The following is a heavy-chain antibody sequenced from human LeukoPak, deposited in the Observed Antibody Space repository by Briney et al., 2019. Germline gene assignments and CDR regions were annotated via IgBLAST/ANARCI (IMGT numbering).Heavy chain of an antibody. J-gene: IGHJ4*02. CDR1: GYSFLSYW. CDR3: TREDDYGGNSGGY. D-gene: IGHD4-23*01. V-gene: IGHV5-51*01. CDR2: IYPGDSDT. Sequence: GESLEISCKGSGYSFLSYWIGWVRQVPGKGLEWMGIIYPGDSDTRYSPSFQGQVTISIDKSISTAYLQWSSLKASDTAMYYCTREDDYGGNSGGYWGQGTLVTVSS.